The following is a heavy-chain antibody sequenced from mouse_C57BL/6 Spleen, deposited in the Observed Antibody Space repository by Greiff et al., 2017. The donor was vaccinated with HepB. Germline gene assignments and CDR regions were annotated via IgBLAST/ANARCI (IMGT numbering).Heavy chain of an antibody. V-gene: IGHV1-52*01. CDR2: IDPSDSET. D-gene: IGHD4-1*01. CDR1: GYTFTSYW. Sequence: QVQLQQPGAELVRPGSSVKLSCKASGYTFTSYWMHWVKQRPKQGLEWIGNIDPSDSETHYNQKFKDKATLTVDKSSSTAYMQLSSLTTEDSAVYYCASGIMRRAMDYWGQGTSVTVSS. CDR3: ASGIMRRAMDY. J-gene: IGHJ4*01.